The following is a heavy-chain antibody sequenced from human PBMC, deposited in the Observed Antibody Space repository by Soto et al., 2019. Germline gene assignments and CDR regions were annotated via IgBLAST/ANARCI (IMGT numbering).Heavy chain of an antibody. Sequence: GGSLRLSCAASGFTFSSYSMNWVRQAPGKGLEWVSYISSSSSTIYYADSVKGRFTISRDNAKNSLYLQMNSLRAEDTAVYYCARDDYGSGSYYQDYWGQGTLVTVSS. D-gene: IGHD3-10*01. CDR3: ARDDYGSGSYYQDY. J-gene: IGHJ4*02. CDR1: GFTFSSYS. CDR2: ISSSSSTI. V-gene: IGHV3-48*01.